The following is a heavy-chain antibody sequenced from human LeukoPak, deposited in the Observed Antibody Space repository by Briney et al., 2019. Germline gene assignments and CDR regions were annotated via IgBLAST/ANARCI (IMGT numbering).Heavy chain of an antibody. CDR2: IWYDGSDK. CDR1: GFTFSSYG. D-gene: IGHD7-27*01. CDR3: ARETNWGLGY. Sequence: GKSLRLSCAASGFTFSSYGMHWVRQAPGKGLEWVALIWYDGSDKYYGDSVKGRFTISRDKSKNTVSLQMNSLRAEDTAVYYCARETNWGLGYWGQGTLVTVSS. J-gene: IGHJ4*02. V-gene: IGHV3-33*01.